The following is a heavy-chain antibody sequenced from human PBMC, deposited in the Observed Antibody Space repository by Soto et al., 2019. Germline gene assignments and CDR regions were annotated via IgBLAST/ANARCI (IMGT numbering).Heavy chain of an antibody. D-gene: IGHD6-6*01. J-gene: IGHJ6*02. Sequence: SETLSLTYAVSGASISSGGYSWIWIRQPPGKGLEWIGYIYHSGSTYYNPSFKSRVTISVDRSKDQFSLKLSSVTAADTAVYFCARSRLSSSYYYGLDVWGQGTTVTVSS. CDR2: IYHSGST. V-gene: IGHV4-30-2*01. CDR3: ARSRLSSSYYYGLDV. CDR1: GASISSGGYS.